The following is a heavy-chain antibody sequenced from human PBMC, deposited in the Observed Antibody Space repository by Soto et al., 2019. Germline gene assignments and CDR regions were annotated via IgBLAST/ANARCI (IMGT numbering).Heavy chain of an antibody. Sequence: QVHLQESGPGLVKPSETLSLTCTVSGGSVSSDNYYWTWIRQPPGKGLEWIGYIYYSGSNNYNPSLKSRVTISVDTSKHQFSLKLSSVTAADTAVYYCARDCMVTYYYYLMDVWGQGTTVTVSS. CDR1: GGSVSSDNYY. D-gene: IGHD5-18*01. V-gene: IGHV4-61*01. CDR3: ARDCMVTYYYYLMDV. J-gene: IGHJ6*02. CDR2: IYYSGSN.